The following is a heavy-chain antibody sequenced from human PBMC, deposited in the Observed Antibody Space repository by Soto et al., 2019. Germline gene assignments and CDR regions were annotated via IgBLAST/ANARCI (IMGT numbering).Heavy chain of an antibody. CDR2: INPNSGGT. CDR1: GYTFTGYY. CDR3: ARVPAHSSGYYYPKGPFDY. D-gene: IGHD3-22*01. J-gene: IGHJ4*02. V-gene: IGHV1-2*02. Sequence: ASVKVSCKASGYTFTGYYMHWVRQAPGQGLEWMGWINPNSGGTNYAQKFQGRVTMTRDTSISTAYMELSRLRSDDTAVYYCARVPAHSSGYYYPKGPFDYWGQGTLVTVSS.